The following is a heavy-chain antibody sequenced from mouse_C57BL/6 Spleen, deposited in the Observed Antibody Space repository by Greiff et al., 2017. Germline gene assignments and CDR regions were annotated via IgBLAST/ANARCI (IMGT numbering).Heavy chain of an antibody. Sequence: QVQLQQPGAELVMPGASVKLSCKASGYTFTSYWMHWVKQRPGQGLEWIGEIDPSDSYTNYNQKFKGKSTLTVDKSSSTAYMRLSSLTSEDSAVYYCAKGDSSGYVSFDYWGQGTSLTVSS. D-gene: IGHD3-2*02. J-gene: IGHJ2*02. CDR1: GYTFTSYW. CDR2: IDPSDSYT. CDR3: AKGDSSGYVSFDY. V-gene: IGHV1-69*01.